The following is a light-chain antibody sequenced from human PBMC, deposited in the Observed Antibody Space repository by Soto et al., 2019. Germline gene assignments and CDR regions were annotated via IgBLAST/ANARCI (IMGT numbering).Light chain of an antibody. Sequence: QPVLTQPASVSGSPGQSITISCTGTSSDVGGYNYVSWYQQHPDKAPKLMIYEVSYRPSGVSNRFSGSKSGNTASLTISGLQAEDEADYYCCSYTSSSTRVFGGGTKLTVL. CDR1: SSDVGGYNY. CDR2: EVS. J-gene: IGLJ3*02. V-gene: IGLV2-14*01. CDR3: CSYTSSSTRV.